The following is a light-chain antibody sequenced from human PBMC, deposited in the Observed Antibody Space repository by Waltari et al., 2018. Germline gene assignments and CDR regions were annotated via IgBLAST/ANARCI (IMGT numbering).Light chain of an antibody. Sequence: QSVLTPPPSVSGAPGQRVPISCTGSSPNIGSSYDVQWYQQLPGTAPKLLIYANRNRPSGVPDRFSGSKSGSSASLAITGLRAGDDADYYCQSFDNSLGVAVFGGGTKLTVL. CDR2: ANR. CDR3: QSFDNSLGVAV. V-gene: IGLV1-40*01. J-gene: IGLJ2*01. CDR1: SPNIGSSYD.